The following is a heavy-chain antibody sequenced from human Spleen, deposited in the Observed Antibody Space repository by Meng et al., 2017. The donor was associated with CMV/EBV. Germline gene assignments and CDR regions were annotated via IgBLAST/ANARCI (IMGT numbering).Heavy chain of an antibody. D-gene: IGHD3-22*01. CDR1: GFTFSSYA. CDR3: ARLDDSGGYFSGWFDP. Sequence: GESLKISCAASGFTFSSYAMHWVRQAPGQGLEWVSSISSSHNYIYYAGSVKGRFTISRDNARNSLYLQMNSLRAEDTAVYFCARLDDSGGYFSGWFDPWGQGTLVTVSS. J-gene: IGHJ5*02. V-gene: IGHV3-21*01. CDR2: ISSSHNYI.